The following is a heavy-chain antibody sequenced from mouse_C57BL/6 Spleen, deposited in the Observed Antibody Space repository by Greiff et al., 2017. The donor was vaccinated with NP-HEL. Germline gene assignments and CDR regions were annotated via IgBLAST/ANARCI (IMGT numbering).Heavy chain of an antibody. CDR2: INPSTGGT. CDR1: GYSFTGYY. Sequence: VQLKQSGPELVKPGASVKISCKASGYSFTGYYMNWVKQSPEKSLEWIGEINPSTGGTTYNQKFKAKATLTVDKSSSTAYMQLKSLTSEDSAVYYWARSAYYSNYYAMDYWGQGTSVTVSS. V-gene: IGHV1-42*01. CDR3: ARSAYYSNYYAMDY. D-gene: IGHD2-5*01. J-gene: IGHJ4*01.